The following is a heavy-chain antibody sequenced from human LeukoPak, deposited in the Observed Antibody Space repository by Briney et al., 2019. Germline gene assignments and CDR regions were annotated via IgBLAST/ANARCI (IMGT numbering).Heavy chain of an antibody. J-gene: IGHJ4*02. CDR1: GGSFSGYY. V-gene: IGHV4-34*09. CDR3: AATDYGDYPFDY. CDR2: IYYSGST. D-gene: IGHD4-17*01. Sequence: SETLSLTCAVYGGSFSGYYWSWIRQPPGKGLEWIGYIYYSGSTYYNPSLKSRVTISVDTSKNQFSLKLSSVTAADTAVYYCAATDYGDYPFDYWGQGTLVTVSS.